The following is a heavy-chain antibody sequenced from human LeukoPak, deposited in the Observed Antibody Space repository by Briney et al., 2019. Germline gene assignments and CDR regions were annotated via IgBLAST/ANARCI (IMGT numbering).Heavy chain of an antibody. J-gene: IGHJ2*01. CDR1: GFTFGSYA. V-gene: IGHV3-64*02. Sequence: GGSLRLSCAASGFTFGSYAMHWVRQAPGKGLEWVSAISTSGGSIYYADSVKGRFTISRDNSKNTLYLQMGSLRIEDMAVYYCASSPPTGTTWYFDLWGRGTLVTVSS. D-gene: IGHD1-7*01. CDR3: ASSPPTGTTWYFDL. CDR2: ISTSGGSI.